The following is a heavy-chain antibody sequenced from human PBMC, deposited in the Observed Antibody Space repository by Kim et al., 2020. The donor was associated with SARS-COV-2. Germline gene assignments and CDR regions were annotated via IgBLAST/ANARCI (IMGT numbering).Heavy chain of an antibody. Sequence: YYADSVKGRFTISRDNAKNSLYLQMNSLRAEYTAVYYCAREDLSPGWFDPWGQGTLVTVSS. CDR3: AREDLSPGWFDP. J-gene: IGHJ5*02. V-gene: IGHV3-21*01.